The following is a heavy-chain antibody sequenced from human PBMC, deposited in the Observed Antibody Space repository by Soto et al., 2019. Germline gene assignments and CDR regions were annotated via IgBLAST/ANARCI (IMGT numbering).Heavy chain of an antibody. D-gene: IGHD3-22*01. Sequence: PGESLKISCKGSGCSFTSYWISWVRKMPGKGLEWMGRIDPSDSYTNYSPSFQGHVTISADKSISTAYLQWSSLKASDTAMYYCARSRHYYDSSGPVGYWGQGTLVTVS. J-gene: IGHJ4*02. CDR3: ARSRHYYDSSGPVGY. CDR2: IDPSDSYT. CDR1: GCSFTSYW. V-gene: IGHV5-10-1*01.